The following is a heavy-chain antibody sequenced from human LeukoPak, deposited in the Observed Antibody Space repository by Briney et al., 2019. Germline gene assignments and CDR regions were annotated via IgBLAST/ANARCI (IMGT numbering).Heavy chain of an antibody. CDR3: AREQIAVAGTLDY. J-gene: IGHJ4*02. V-gene: IGHV3-7*01. CDR1: RFTFSSYW. CDR2: IKQDGSEK. D-gene: IGHD6-19*01. Sequence: GGSLRLSCAASRFTFSSYWMSWVRQAPGKGLEWVANIKQDGSEKYYVDSVKGRFTISRNNAMNSLYLQMNSLRAEDTAVYYCAREQIAVAGTLDYWGQGTLVTVSS.